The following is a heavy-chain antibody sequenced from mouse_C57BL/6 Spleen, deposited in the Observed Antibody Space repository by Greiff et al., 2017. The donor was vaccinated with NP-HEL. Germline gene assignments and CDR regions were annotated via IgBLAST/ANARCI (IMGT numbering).Heavy chain of an antibody. CDR2: INPNNGGT. V-gene: IGHV1-18*01. CDR3: GRGIYDGYFEG. Sequence: EVMLVESGPELVKPGASVKIPCKASGYTFTDYNMDWVKQSNGKSLEWIGDINPNNGGTIYNQKFKGKATLTVDKSSSTAYMELRSLTSEDTAVYYCGRGIYDGYFEGWGTGTTVTVSS. CDR1: GYTFTDYN. J-gene: IGHJ1*03. D-gene: IGHD2-3*01.